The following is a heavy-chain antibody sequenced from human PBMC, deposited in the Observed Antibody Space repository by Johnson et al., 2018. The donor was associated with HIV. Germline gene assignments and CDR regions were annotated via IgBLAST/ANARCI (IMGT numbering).Heavy chain of an antibody. CDR1: GFTFSSYG. CDR3: ATGAFDWLGDAFDI. CDR2: ISYDGSNK. J-gene: IGHJ3*02. V-gene: IGHV3-30*03. D-gene: IGHD3-9*01. Sequence: QVQLVESGGGVVQPGRSLRLSCAASGFTFSSYGMHWVRQAPGKGLEWVAVISYDGSNKYYADSVKGRFTISRDNSKNTLYLQMNSLRAEDTAVYYCATGAFDWLGDAFDIWGQGTMVTVSS.